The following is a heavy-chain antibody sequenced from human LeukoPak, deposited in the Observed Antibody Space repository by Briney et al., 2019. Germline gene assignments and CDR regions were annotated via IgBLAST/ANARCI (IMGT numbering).Heavy chain of an antibody. J-gene: IGHJ4*02. Sequence: GGSLRLSCAASGFTFSSYWMSWVRQAPGKGLEWVANIKQDGSEKYYVDSVKGRFTISRDNAKNSLYLQMNSLRAEDTAVYYCARANPLMGYYDSSGYYSTFDYWGQGTLVTVSS. D-gene: IGHD3-22*01. CDR1: GFTFSSYW. CDR2: IKQDGSEK. CDR3: ARANPLMGYYDSSGYYSTFDY. V-gene: IGHV3-7*01.